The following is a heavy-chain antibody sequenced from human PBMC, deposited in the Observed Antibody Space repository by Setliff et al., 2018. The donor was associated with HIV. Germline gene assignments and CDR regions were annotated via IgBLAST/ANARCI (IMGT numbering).Heavy chain of an antibody. D-gene: IGHD3-3*01. Sequence: GGSLRLSCATSRFTFNSFGMHWVRQAPGKGLEWVAMISFDGSNKYYADSVKGRFTISRDNSKNTLYLQMNSLRAEDTAVYYCARPGYNFWSGKYFQHWGQGTLVTVSS. CDR3: ARPGYNFWSGKYFQH. V-gene: IGHV3-30*03. CDR1: RFTFNSFG. CDR2: ISFDGSNK. J-gene: IGHJ1*01.